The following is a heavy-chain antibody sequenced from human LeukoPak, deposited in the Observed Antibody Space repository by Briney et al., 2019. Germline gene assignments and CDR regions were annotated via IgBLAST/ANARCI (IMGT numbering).Heavy chain of an antibody. D-gene: IGHD6-6*01. CDR1: GYTFTGYY. CDR3: ARGDLVRHYYYTDV. J-gene: IGHJ6*03. Sequence: ASVKVSCKASGYTFTGYYVQWVRQAPGQGLEWIGWINPNSGDTNYAQKFQGRVTMTRDTSISTAYMELSGLRSDDTAVYYCARGDLVRHYYYTDVWGKGTTVTVSS. CDR2: INPNSGDT. V-gene: IGHV1-2*02.